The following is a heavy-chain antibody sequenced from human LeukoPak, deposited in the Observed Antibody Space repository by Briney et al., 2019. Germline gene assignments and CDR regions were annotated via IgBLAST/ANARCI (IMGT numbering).Heavy chain of an antibody. D-gene: IGHD5-18*01. CDR1: GFSFSTYG. CDR2: ISYDGGTK. CDR3: APGYYYFDY. V-gene: IGHV3-30*03. J-gene: IGHJ4*02. Sequence: PGRSLRLSCAASGFSFSTYGMHWVRQVPGKGLEWVALISYDGGTKYYADSVKGRFTISRDNSKNTLYLQMNSLRAEDTAVYYCAPGYYYFDYWGQGTLVTVSS.